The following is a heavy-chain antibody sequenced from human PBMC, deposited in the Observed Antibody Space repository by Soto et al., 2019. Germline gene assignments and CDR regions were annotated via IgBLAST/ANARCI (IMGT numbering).Heavy chain of an antibody. CDR2: IIPLFGTA. CDR3: AADVGASARTFDY. D-gene: IGHD1-26*01. Sequence: QVQLVQSGAEVKKPGSSVNVSCKASGGTSSTYAISWVRQAPGQGLEWMGGIIPLFGTANYAQKFQGRVTITADESTSTAYMELSSLRSEDTAVYYCAADVGASARTFDYWGQGSLVTVSS. J-gene: IGHJ4*02. CDR1: GGTSSTYA. V-gene: IGHV1-69*01.